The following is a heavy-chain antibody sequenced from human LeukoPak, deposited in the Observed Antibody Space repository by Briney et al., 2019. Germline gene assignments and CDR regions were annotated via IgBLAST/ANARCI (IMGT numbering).Heavy chain of an antibody. CDR3: ARVGAAAGGPYFDY. V-gene: IGHV3-21*01. CDR1: GFTFSSYS. CDR2: ISSSSSYI. Sequence: GGSLRLSCAASGFTFSSYSMNWVCQAPGRGLEWVSSISSSSSYIYYADSVKGRFTISRDNAKNSLYLQMNSLRAEDTAVYYCARVGAAAGGPYFDYWGQGTLVTVSS. D-gene: IGHD6-13*01. J-gene: IGHJ4*02.